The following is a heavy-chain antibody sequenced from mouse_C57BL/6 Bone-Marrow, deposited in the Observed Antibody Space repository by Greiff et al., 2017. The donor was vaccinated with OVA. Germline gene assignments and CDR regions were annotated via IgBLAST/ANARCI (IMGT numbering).Heavy chain of an antibody. J-gene: IGHJ2*01. Sequence: QVQLQQPGAELVKPGASVKLSCKASGYTFTSYWMQWVKQRPGQGLEWIGEIDPSDSYTNYNQKFKGKATLTVDTSSSTAYMQLSSLTSEDSAVYYCARTAQATGRDYWGQGTTLTVSS. D-gene: IGHD3-2*02. CDR1: GYTFTSYW. CDR3: ARTAQATGRDY. V-gene: IGHV1-50*01. CDR2: IDPSDSYT.